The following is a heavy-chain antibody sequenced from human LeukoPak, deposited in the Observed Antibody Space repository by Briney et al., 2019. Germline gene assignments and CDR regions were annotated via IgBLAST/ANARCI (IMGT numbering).Heavy chain of an antibody. V-gene: IGHV4-39*01. CDR1: GGSISSSNHY. CDR2: MYFSGTT. Sequence: SETLSLTCTVSGGSISSSNHYWGWIRQPPGKGLEWIGSMYFSGTTYYNPSLKSRVSISVDTSKNQFSLKLSSVTAADTAVYYCARNYYDSSGYDYWGQGTLVTVSS. CDR3: ARNYYDSSGYDY. D-gene: IGHD3-22*01. J-gene: IGHJ4*02.